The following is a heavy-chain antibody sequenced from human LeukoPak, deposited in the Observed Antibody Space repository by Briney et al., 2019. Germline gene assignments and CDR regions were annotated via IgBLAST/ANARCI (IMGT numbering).Heavy chain of an antibody. V-gene: IGHV3-30*02. CDR3: AKAAEGYDSSGYYLDY. J-gene: IGHJ4*02. CDR1: GFTFSSYG. D-gene: IGHD3-22*01. CDR2: IRYDGSNK. Sequence: GGSLRLSCAASGFTFSSYGMHWVRQAPGKGLEWVAFIRYDGSNKYYADSVKGRFTISRDNSKNTLYLQMNSLRAEDTAVYYCAKAAEGYDSSGYYLDYWGQGTLVTVSS.